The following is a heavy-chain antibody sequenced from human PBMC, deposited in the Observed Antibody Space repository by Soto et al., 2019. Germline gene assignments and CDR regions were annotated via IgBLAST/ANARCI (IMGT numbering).Heavy chain of an antibody. CDR2: ISGSGGST. J-gene: IGHJ6*02. CDR1: GFTFSSYA. D-gene: IGHD6-13*01. Sequence: GGSLRLSCAASGFTFSSYAMSWVRQAPGKGLEWVSAISGSGGSTYYADSVKGRFTISRDNSKNTLYLQMNSLRAEDTAVYYCAKVAEGSSSWYGDYYYGMDVWGQGTTVTVSS. CDR3: AKVAEGSSSWYGDYYYGMDV. V-gene: IGHV3-23*01.